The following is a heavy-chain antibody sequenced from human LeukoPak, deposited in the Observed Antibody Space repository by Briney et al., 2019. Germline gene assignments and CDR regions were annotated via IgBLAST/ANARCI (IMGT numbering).Heavy chain of an antibody. Sequence: SGGSLRLSCAASGFTFSSYWMHWVRQGPGKGLVWVSRINSDGSTTSYADSVMGRFTISRDNAKNTLYLQMNSLRAEDTAVYYCARVIYSGWEGELSDWGQGTLVTVSS. CDR2: INSDGSTT. J-gene: IGHJ4*02. CDR3: ARVIYSGWEGELSD. CDR1: GFTFSSYW. V-gene: IGHV3-74*01. D-gene: IGHD6-19*01.